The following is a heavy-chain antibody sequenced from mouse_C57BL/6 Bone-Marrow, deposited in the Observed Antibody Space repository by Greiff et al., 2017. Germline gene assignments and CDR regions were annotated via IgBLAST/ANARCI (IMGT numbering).Heavy chain of an antibody. Sequence: VKLQQPGAELVRPGSSVKLSCKASGYTFTSYWMDWVKQRPGQGLEWIGNIYPSDSETHYNQKFKDKATLTVDKSSSTAYMQLSSLTSEDSAVYYCAREGGNYVDYAMDYWGQGTSVTVSS. CDR2: IYPSDSET. D-gene: IGHD2-1*01. V-gene: IGHV1-61*01. CDR1: GYTFTSYW. CDR3: AREGGNYVDYAMDY. J-gene: IGHJ4*01.